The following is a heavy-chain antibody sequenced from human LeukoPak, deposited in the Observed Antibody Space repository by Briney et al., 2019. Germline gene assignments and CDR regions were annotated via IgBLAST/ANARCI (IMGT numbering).Heavy chain of an antibody. CDR3: ARVLRFLEWFPPSNWFDP. CDR2: ISAYNGNT. Sequence: ASVKVSCKASGGTFSSYAISWVRQAPGQGLEWMGWISAYNGNTNYAQKLQGRVTMTTDTSTSTAYIELRSLRSDDTAVYYCARVLRFLEWFPPSNWFDPWGQGTLVTVSS. CDR1: GGTFSSYA. J-gene: IGHJ5*02. V-gene: IGHV1-18*01. D-gene: IGHD3-3*01.